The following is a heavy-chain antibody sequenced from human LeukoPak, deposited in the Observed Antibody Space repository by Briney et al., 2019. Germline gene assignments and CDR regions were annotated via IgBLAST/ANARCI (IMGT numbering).Heavy chain of an antibody. V-gene: IGHV3-23*01. D-gene: IGHD3-22*01. CDR3: AKVRMITMIAYDAFDI. J-gene: IGHJ3*02. CDR2: ISGSGGST. Sequence: GGSLRLSCAASGFTFSSYAMSWVRQAPGKGLEWVSAISGSGGSTYYADSVKGRFTISRDNSKNTLYLQMNSLRAEDTAIYYCAKVRMITMIAYDAFDIWGQGSMVTVSS. CDR1: GFTFSSYA.